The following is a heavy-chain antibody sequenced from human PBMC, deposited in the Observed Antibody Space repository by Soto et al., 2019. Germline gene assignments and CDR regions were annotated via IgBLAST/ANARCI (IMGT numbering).Heavy chain of an antibody. V-gene: IGHV4-30-4*01. CDR1: GDSFSSDDYH. D-gene: IGHD2-21*02. Sequence: SETLSLTCTVSGDSFSSDDYHWSWIRQPPGKGLEWIGYISYRVDTYYSPSLKSRVTMSIDTSKNQFSLNVSSVTAADTAVYYCARVAGVAYCGGDCYHFDYWGQGTLVTVSS. CDR3: ARVAGVAYCGGDCYHFDY. CDR2: ISYRVDT. J-gene: IGHJ4*02.